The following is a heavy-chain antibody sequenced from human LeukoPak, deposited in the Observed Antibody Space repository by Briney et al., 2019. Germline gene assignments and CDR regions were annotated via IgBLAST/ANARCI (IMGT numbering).Heavy chain of an antibody. CDR2: IYSGGST. D-gene: IGHD4-17*01. Sequence: PGGSLRLSCAASGFTVSSNYMSWVRQAPGKGLEWVSVIYSGGSTYYADSVKGRFTISRDNSKNTLYLQMNSLRAEDTAVYYCVKTQTHFGDCRRDYWGQGSLVTVSS. CDR1: GFTVSSNY. V-gene: IGHV3-53*01. J-gene: IGHJ4*02. CDR3: VKTQTHFGDCRRDY.